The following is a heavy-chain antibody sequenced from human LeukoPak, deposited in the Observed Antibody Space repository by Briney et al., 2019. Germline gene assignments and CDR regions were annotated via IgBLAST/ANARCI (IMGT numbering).Heavy chain of an antibody. Sequence: ASVKVSCKASGYTFTSYAMHWVRQAPGQRLEWMGWINAGNGNTRYSQKFQGRVTITRDTSASTAYMELSSLRSEDTAVYYCAREGVYAPDPSSYHRDAFDIWGQGTEVIVSS. CDR3: AREGVYAPDPSSYHRDAFDI. D-gene: IGHD3-16*02. V-gene: IGHV1-3*01. CDR1: GYTFTSYA. CDR2: INAGNGNT. J-gene: IGHJ3*02.